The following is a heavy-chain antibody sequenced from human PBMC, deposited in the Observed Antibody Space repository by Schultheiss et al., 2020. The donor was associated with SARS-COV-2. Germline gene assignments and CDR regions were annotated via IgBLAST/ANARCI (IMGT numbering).Heavy chain of an antibody. CDR1: GYSISSGYY. CDR3: ARDPASGYPPDV. V-gene: IGHV4-38-2*02. CDR2: INHSGST. Sequence: SETLSLTCAVSGYSISSGYYWGWIRQPPGKGLEWIGEINHSGSTNYNPSLKSRVTISVDTSKNQFSLKVRSVTAADTVVYYCARDPASGYPPDVWGKGTTVTVSS. D-gene: IGHD5-12*01. J-gene: IGHJ6*04.